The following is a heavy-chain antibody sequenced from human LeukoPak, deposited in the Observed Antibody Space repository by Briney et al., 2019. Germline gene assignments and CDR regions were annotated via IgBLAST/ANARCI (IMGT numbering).Heavy chain of an antibody. CDR2: IIPIFGRG. J-gene: IGHJ5*02. V-gene: IGHV1-69*01. D-gene: IGHD2-15*01. CDR1: GGTFISYA. CDR3: ARGFDCSGGSCYGVWFDP. Sequence: SVKVSCKASGGTFISYAISWVRQAPGQGIEWMGGIIPIFGRGNYAQKFQGRVTITADESPSTASMQLSSLRSEDTAVYYCARGFDCSGGSCYGVWFDPWGQGTLVTVSS.